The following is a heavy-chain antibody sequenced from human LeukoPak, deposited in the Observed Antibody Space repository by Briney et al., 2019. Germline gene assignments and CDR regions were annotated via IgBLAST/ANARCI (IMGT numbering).Heavy chain of an antibody. D-gene: IGHD3-16*01. V-gene: IGHV4-34*01. Sequence: SETLSLTCAVYGGSLSGYYWSWIRQPPGKGLEWIGEINHSGSTNYNPSLKSRVTISVDTSKNQFSLKLSSVTAADTAVYYCARDWGFNYYYGMDVWGQGTTVTVSS. CDR2: INHSGST. CDR1: GGSLSGYY. CDR3: ARDWGFNYYYGMDV. J-gene: IGHJ6*02.